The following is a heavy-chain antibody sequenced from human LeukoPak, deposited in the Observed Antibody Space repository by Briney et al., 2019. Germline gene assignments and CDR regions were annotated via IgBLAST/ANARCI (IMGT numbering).Heavy chain of an antibody. CDR3: ARARGDWDDAFDI. D-gene: IGHD2-21*02. J-gene: IGHJ3*02. CDR2: IYYSGST. V-gene: IGHV4-39*07. CDR1: GGSISSSSYY. Sequence: SETLSLTCTVSGGSISSSSYYWGWIRQPPGKGLEWIGSIYYSGSTYYNPSLKSRVTISVDTSKNQFSLKLSSVTAADTAVYYCARARGDWDDAFDIWGQGTMVTVSS.